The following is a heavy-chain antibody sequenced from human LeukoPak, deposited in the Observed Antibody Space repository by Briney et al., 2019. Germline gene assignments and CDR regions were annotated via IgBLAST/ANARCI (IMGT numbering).Heavy chain of an antibody. CDR3: ARVRDGYNDAFDI. Sequence: GASVKVSCKASGYNFDRYGISWVRQAPGQGLEWMGWINPYNDNTNFAQNVQGRVTMTTDTSTRIAYMELSSLRSEDTAVYYCARVRDGYNDAFDIWGQGTMVIVSS. J-gene: IGHJ3*02. V-gene: IGHV1-18*01. CDR1: GYNFDRYG. D-gene: IGHD5-24*01. CDR2: INPYNDNT.